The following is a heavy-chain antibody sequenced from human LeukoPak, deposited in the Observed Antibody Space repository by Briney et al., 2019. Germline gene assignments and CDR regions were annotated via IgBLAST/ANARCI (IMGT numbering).Heavy chain of an antibody. J-gene: IGHJ4*02. CDR2: ISYDGSNK. Sequence: GGSLRLSCAASGFTFSSYAMHWVRQAPGKGLEWVAVISYDGSNKYYADSVKGRFTISRDNSKNTLYLQMNSLRAEDTAVYYCARDDTYYYDSSGYSFDYWGQGTLVTVSS. D-gene: IGHD3-22*01. V-gene: IGHV3-30*04. CDR3: ARDDTYYYDSSGYSFDY. CDR1: GFTFSSYA.